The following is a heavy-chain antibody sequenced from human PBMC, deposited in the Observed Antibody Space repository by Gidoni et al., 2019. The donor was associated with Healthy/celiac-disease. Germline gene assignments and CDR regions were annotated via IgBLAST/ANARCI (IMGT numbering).Heavy chain of an antibody. CDR1: GYTFTSYG. D-gene: IGHD3-16*01. J-gene: IGHJ3*02. V-gene: IGHV1-18*01. Sequence: QVQLVQSGAEVKKPGASVKVSCKASGYTFTSYGISWVRQAPGQGLEGMGWISAYNSNTNYTQKLQGRVTMTTDTSTSTAYMELGSLRSDDTAVYYCATSIMITFGGVLDAFDIWGQGTMVTVSS. CDR3: ATSIMITFGGVLDAFDI. CDR2: ISAYNSNT.